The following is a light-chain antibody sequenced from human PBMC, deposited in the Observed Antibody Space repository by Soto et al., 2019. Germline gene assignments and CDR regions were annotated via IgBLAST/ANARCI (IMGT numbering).Light chain of an antibody. J-gene: IGKJ1*01. V-gene: IGKV3-15*01. CDR2: GAS. Sequence: EIVMTQSPATLSVSPGERATLSCRASQGVSSNLAWYQQKPGQAPRLLIYGASTRATGIPAKFSGSGSGTEFTLTISSPQSEDFAVYYCQQYINWPPWTFGQGTRWIS. CDR3: QQYINWPPWT. CDR1: QGVSSN.